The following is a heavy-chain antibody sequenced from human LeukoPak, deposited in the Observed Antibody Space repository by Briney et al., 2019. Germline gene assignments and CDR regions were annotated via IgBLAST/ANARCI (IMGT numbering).Heavy chain of an antibody. CDR3: ARGNSGSYPLNY. CDR1: GGSISPYY. D-gene: IGHD1-26*01. V-gene: IGHV4-59*01. J-gene: IGHJ4*02. Sequence: PSETLSLTCTVSGGSISPYYWSWIRQPPGRRLEWIGYIHYSGDTNYNPSLKTRVTMSIDTSKNQFSLKLSSVTAADTAVYYCARGNSGSYPLNYWGQGTLVTVSS. CDR2: IHYSGDT.